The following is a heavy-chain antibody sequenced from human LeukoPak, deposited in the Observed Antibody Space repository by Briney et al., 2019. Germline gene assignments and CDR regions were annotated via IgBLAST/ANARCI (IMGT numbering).Heavy chain of an antibody. V-gene: IGHV3-7*01. Sequence: GRSLRLSCTASGFTFRTYWMNWVRQAPGKGLEWVAKINQDGDEKYYVGSVQGRFTISRDNANASVFLKLSSLRAEDTGVYYCAGAEVEGRWSTFHYFYGMDVWGQGTTVTVSS. D-gene: IGHD6-13*01. J-gene: IGHJ6*02. CDR1: GFTFRTYW. CDR3: AGAEVEGRWSTFHYFYGMDV. CDR2: INQDGDEK.